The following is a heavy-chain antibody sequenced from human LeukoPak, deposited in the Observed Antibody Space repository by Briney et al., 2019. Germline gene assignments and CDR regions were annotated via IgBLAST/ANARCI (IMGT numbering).Heavy chain of an antibody. J-gene: IGHJ4*02. CDR2: INPNSGGT. CDR1: GYTFTGYY. Sequence: ASVTVSCKASGYTFTGYYMHWVRQAPGQGLEWMGWINPNSGGTNYAQKFQGRVTITTDTSTSTAYMELRSLRSDDTAVYYCARALYHTFDYWGQGTLVTVSS. CDR3: ARALYHTFDY. V-gene: IGHV1-2*02. D-gene: IGHD2-2*01.